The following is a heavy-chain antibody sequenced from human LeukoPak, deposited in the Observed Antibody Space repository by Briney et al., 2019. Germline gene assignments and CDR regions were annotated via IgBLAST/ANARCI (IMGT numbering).Heavy chain of an antibody. CDR1: RFTFSTFA. D-gene: IGHD3-10*01. J-gene: IGHJ4*02. CDR3: AREGGGGVLWFGESFDY. V-gene: IGHV3-30-3*01. CDR2: VSFDGSNK. Sequence: PGGSLRLSCAASRFTFSTFAMHWVRQAPGKGLEWVALVSFDGSNKYYADSVKGRFTISRDNSKNTPYLQLNSLRAEDTAVYYCAREGGGGVLWFGESFDYWGQGTLVTVSS.